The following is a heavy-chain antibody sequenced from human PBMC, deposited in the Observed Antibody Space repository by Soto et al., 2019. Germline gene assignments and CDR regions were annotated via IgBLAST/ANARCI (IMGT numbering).Heavy chain of an antibody. CDR3: AKVVVVAATTAWFDP. CDR2: ISYDGSNK. Sequence: QVQLVESGGGVVQPGRSLRLSCAASGFTFSSYGMHWVRQAPGKGLEWVAVISYDGSNKYYADSVKGRFTISRDNSKNTLYLQMNSLRAEDTAVYYCAKVVVVAATTAWFDPWGQGTLVTVSS. CDR1: GFTFSSYG. D-gene: IGHD2-15*01. J-gene: IGHJ5*02. V-gene: IGHV3-30*18.